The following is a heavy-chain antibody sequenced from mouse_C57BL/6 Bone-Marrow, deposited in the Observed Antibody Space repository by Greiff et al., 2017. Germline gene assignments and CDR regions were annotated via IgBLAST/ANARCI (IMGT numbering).Heavy chain of an antibody. CDR1: GYTFTSYW. CDR3: AREENWDVYYQFAY. V-gene: IGHV1-55*01. D-gene: IGHD2-3*01. J-gene: IGHJ3*01. CDR2: IYPGSGST. Sequence: VQLQQPGAELVKPGASVKMSCKASGYTFTSYWITWVKQRPGQGLEWIGDIYPGSGSTNYNEKFKSKATLTVDTSSSTAYMQLSSLTSEDSAVYYCAREENWDVYYQFAYWGQGTLVTVSA.